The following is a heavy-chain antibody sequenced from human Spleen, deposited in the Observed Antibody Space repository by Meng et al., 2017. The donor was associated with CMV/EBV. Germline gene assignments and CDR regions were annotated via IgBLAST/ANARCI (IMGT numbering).Heavy chain of an antibody. CDR1: GGSFSGYY. J-gene: IGHJ6*02. CDR3: ARGRVIPAAYYYYYYYGMDV. D-gene: IGHD2-2*01. Sequence: SQTLSLTCAVYGGSFSGYYWSWIRQPPGKGLEWIGEINYSGSTNYNPSLKSRVTISVDTSKNQFSLKLSSVTAADTAVYYCARGRVIPAAYYYYYYYGMDVWGQGTTVTVSS. V-gene: IGHV4-34*01. CDR2: INYSGST.